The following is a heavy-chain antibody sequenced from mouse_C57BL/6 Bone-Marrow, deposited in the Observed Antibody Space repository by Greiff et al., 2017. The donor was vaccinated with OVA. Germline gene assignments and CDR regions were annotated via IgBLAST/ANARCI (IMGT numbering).Heavy chain of an antibody. Sequence: VKLQESGAELARPGASVKMSCKASGYTFTSYTMHWVKQRPGQGLEWIGYINPSSGYTKYNQKFKDKATLTADKSSSTAYMQLSSLTSEDSAVYYCARSLSYDYDGDYWGQGTSVTVSS. CDR3: ARSLSYDYDGDY. V-gene: IGHV1-4*01. J-gene: IGHJ4*01. D-gene: IGHD2-4*01. CDR2: INPSSGYT. CDR1: GYTFTSYT.